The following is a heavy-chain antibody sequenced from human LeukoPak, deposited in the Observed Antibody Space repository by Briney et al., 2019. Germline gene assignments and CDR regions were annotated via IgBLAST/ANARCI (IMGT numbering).Heavy chain of an antibody. CDR3: ARGRYYFDY. V-gene: IGHV4-39*01. J-gene: IGHJ4*02. Sequence: SETLSLTCAVSGGSISSSIYYWGWIRQPPEKGLEWIGTFYYSGSTYYNPSLKSRVTISVDTSKNQFSLNLSSVTAADTAVYYCARGRYYFDYCGQGTLVTVSS. CDR2: FYYSGST. D-gene: IGHD1-26*01. CDR1: GGSISSSIYY.